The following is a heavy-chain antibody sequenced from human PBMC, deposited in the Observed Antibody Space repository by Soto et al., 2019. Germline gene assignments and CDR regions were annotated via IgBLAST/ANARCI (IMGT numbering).Heavy chain of an antibody. D-gene: IGHD3-22*01. J-gene: IGHJ4*02. CDR2: IYTRGNT. CDR3: ARVVHYYDSSGYFDY. CDR1: GGSIIRYY. Sequence: SETLSLTCTVSGGSIIRYYWSWSRQPAGKGLEWIGRIYTRGNTNYNPSLKSRATMSIDTSKNRFSLKLNSVTAADTAVYYCARVVHYYDSSGYFDYWGQGTLVTVSS. V-gene: IGHV4-4*07.